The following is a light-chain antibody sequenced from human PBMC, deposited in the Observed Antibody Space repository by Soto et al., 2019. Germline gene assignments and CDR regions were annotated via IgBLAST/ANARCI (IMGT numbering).Light chain of an antibody. CDR3: QSYDTRLSAWV. V-gene: IGLV1-40*01. Sequence: QSVLTQPPSVSGAPGQRVTMSCTGNRSNIGAGYDVHWYQQLPGVAPKRLIYGNSNRPSGVPDRFSGSKSGTSASLVITGLQAEDEADYYCQSYDTRLSAWVFGGGTKLTV. CDR2: GNS. CDR1: RSNIGAGYD. J-gene: IGLJ3*02.